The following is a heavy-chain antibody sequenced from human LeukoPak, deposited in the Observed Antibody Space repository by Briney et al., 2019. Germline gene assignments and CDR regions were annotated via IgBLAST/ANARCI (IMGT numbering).Heavy chain of an antibody. CDR2: IFYNEGT. CDR3: ARDPGWEPLP. Sequence: ASETLSLTCTVSSGSFRTYYWSWIRQPPGKGLEWIGYIFYNEGTSYNPSLKSRVTISVDTSNNQFSLKLSSVTAADTAVYYCARDPGWEPLPWGQGTLVTVSS. J-gene: IGHJ5*02. V-gene: IGHV4-59*12. D-gene: IGHD1-26*01. CDR1: SGSFRTYY.